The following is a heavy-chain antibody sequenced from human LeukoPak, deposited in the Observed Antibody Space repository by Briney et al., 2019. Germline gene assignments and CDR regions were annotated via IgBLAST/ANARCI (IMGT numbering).Heavy chain of an antibody. J-gene: IGHJ4*02. V-gene: IGHV4-4*07. D-gene: IGHD6-19*01. CDR2: IYTSGST. CDR1: GGSISSYY. CDR3: ARHPPSYSSGWYFDY. Sequence: SETLSLTCTVSGGSISSYYWSWIRQPAGKGLEWIGRIYTSGSTNYNPSLKSRVTMSVDTSKNQFSLKLSSVTAADTAVYYCARHPPSYSSGWYFDYWGQGTLVTVSS.